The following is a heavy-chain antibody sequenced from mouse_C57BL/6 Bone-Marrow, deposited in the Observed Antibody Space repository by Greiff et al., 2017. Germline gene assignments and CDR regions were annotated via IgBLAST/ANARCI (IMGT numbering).Heavy chain of an antibody. CDR2: ISDGGSYT. V-gene: IGHV5-4*03. Sequence: EVKVVESGGGLVKPGGSLKLSCAASGFTFSSYAMSWVRQTPEKRLEWVATISDGGSYTYYPDNVKGRFTISRDNAKNNLYLQMSHLKSEDTAMYYCARAGAVVATKDWFAYWGQGTLVTVSA. CDR1: GFTFSSYA. J-gene: IGHJ3*01. CDR3: ARAGAVVATKDWFAY. D-gene: IGHD1-1*01.